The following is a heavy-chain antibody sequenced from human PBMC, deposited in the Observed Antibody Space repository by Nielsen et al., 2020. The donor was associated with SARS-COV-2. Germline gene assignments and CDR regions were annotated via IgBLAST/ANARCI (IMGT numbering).Heavy chain of an antibody. D-gene: IGHD3-22*01. CDR2: ISSSRSYI. J-gene: IGHJ4*02. V-gene: IGHV3-21*01. Sequence: GESLKISCAASGFTFSSYSMNWVRQAPGKGLEWVSSISSSRSYIYYADSVKGRFTISRDNAKNSLYLQMNSLRAEDTAVYYCASGPYYYDSSGYSFDYWGQGTLVTVSS. CDR1: GFTFSSYS. CDR3: ASGPYYYDSSGYSFDY.